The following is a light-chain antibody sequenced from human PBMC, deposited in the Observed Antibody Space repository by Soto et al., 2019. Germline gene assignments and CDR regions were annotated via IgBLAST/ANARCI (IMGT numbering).Light chain of an antibody. CDR1: QSVGTN. J-gene: IGKJ1*01. CDR3: QHYGDSSAWT. V-gene: IGKV3-20*01. CDR2: GAS. Sequence: EIVMTQSPATLSVSPGERATLSCRASQSVGTNLVWYQHKPGQAPRPLIYGASSRATGIPDRFSGSGSGTDFTLTISRLEPEDFAVYYCQHYGDSSAWTFGQGTKVDIK.